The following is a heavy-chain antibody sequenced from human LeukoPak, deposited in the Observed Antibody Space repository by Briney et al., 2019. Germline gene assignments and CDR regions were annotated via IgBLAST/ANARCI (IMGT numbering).Heavy chain of an antibody. CDR1: GFTFSSYG. CDR3: AKAGGRAQTPFDP. CDR2: ISNDGSNK. D-gene: IGHD2-15*01. V-gene: IGHV3-30*18. Sequence: GGSLRLSCAASGFTFSSYGMHWVRQAPGKGLEWVAVISNDGSNKYYADPVKGRFTISRDNSKNTLYLQMNSLRAEDTAVYYCAKAGGRAQTPFDPWGQGTLVTVSS. J-gene: IGHJ5*02.